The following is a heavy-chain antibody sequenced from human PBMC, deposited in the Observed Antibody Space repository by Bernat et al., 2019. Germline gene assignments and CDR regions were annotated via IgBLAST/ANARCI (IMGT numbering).Heavy chain of an antibody. CDR1: GGSISSSSYY. CDR3: ARQSGIAVWFDY. V-gene: IGHV4-39*01. D-gene: IGHD6-19*01. Sequence: QLQLQESGPGLVKPSETLSLTCTFSGGSISSSSYYWGWIRQPPGKGLEWIGSIYYSGSTYYNPSLKSRVTISVDTSKNQFSVKLSSVTAADTAVYYCARQSGIAVWFDYWGQGTLVTVSS. J-gene: IGHJ4*02. CDR2: IYYSGST.